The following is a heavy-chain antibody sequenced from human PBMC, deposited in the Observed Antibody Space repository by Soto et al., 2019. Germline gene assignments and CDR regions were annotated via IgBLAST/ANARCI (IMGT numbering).Heavy chain of an antibody. J-gene: IGHJ6*02. CDR2: IYYTGSS. D-gene: IGHD6-6*01. V-gene: IGHV4-31*03. CDR1: GGSISSGGHY. CDR3: ARDQEIDYSNSFYYFYGLDV. Sequence: PSEALALTSTVSGGSISSGGHYWSWLRQPPGKGLEWIGYIYYTGSSYYNPSLKSRVTISVDTSKNQFSLKLSSVTAADTAVYYCARDQEIDYSNSFYYFYGLDVWGQGTSVPVS.